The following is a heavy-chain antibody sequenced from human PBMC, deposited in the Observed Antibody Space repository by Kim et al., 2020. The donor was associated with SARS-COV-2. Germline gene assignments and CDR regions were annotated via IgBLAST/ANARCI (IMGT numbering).Heavy chain of an antibody. V-gene: IGHV5-51*01. J-gene: IGHJ4*02. D-gene: IGHD3-22*01. Sequence: GESLKISCKGSGYSFTSYWIGWVRQMPGKGLEWMGIIYPGDSDTRYSPSFQGQVTISADKSISTAYLQWSSLKASDTAMYYCARQDKFDYYDSSGYYYYFDYWGQGTLVTVSS. CDR2: IYPGDSDT. CDR3: ARQDKFDYYDSSGYYYYFDY. CDR1: GYSFTSYW.